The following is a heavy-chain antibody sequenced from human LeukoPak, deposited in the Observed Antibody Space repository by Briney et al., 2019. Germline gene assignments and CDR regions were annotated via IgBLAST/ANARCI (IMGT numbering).Heavy chain of an antibody. CDR2: IYYSGST. D-gene: IGHD2-15*01. V-gene: IGHV4-59*01. CDR3: AASPLGYCSGGSRLLVH. Sequence: PSETLSLTCTVSGGSISSYYWSWIRQPPGKGLEWIGYIYYSGSTNYNPSLKSRVTISVDTSKNQFSLKLSSVTAADTAVYYCAASPLGYCSGGSRLLVHWGQGTLVTVSS. CDR1: GGSISSYY. J-gene: IGHJ1*01.